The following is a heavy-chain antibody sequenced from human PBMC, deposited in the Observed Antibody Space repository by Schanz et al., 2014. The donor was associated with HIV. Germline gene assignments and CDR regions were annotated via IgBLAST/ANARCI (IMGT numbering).Heavy chain of an antibody. CDR3: AKDRITGTTGVPYYYYGMDV. Sequence: VQLVESGGCLVKPGGSLRLSCAASGFTFSDYYMSWIRQAPGKGLEWVSYISSSGSTIHYADSVKGRFTISRDNSKNTLYLQMNSLRAEDTAVYYCAKDRITGTTGVPYYYYGMDVWGQGTTVTVSS. J-gene: IGHJ6*02. CDR1: GFTFSDYY. D-gene: IGHD1-7*01. CDR2: ISSSGSTI. V-gene: IGHV3-11*04.